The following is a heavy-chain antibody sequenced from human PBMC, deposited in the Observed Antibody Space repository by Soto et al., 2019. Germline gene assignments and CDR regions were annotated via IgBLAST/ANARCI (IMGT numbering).Heavy chain of an antibody. CDR3: ARKASGAAALTYYYGMDV. V-gene: IGHV1-69*13. CDR1: GGTFSSYA. Sequence: SVKVSCKASGGTFSSYAISWVRQAPGQGLERMGGIIPIFGTANYAQKFQGRVTITADESTSTAYMELSSLRSEDTAVYYCARKASGAAALTYYYGMDVWGQGTTVTVSS. D-gene: IGHD6-13*01. J-gene: IGHJ6*02. CDR2: IIPIFGTA.